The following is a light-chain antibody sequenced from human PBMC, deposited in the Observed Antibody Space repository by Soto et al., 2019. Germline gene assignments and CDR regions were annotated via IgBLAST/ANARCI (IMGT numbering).Light chain of an antibody. CDR2: PNY. CDR1: SSNIGSDF. CDR3: SAWDDSLSGYV. Sequence: QSVLTQPPSASGTPGQRVTISCSGSSSNIGSDFVYWYQQLPGTAPKPLFYPNYHRPSGVPDRFSGSKSGTSASLAISDLRSEDEADYYCSAWDDSLSGYVFGAGTKVTVL. J-gene: IGLJ1*01. V-gene: IGLV1-47*01.